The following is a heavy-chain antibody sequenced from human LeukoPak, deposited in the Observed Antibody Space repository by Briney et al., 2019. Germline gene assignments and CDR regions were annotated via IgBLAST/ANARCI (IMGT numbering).Heavy chain of an antibody. CDR3: PCGTGYSSSWMFF. J-gene: IGHJ3*01. V-gene: IGHV3-21*01. CDR2: ISSSSSYI. CDR1: GFTFSSYS. D-gene: IGHD6-13*01. Sequence: GGSLRLSCAASGFTFSSYSTNWVRQAPGKGLEWVSSISSSSSYIYYADSVKGRFTISRDNAKNSLYLQMNSLRAEDTAVYYCPCGTGYSSSWMFFWGQGTMVTVSS.